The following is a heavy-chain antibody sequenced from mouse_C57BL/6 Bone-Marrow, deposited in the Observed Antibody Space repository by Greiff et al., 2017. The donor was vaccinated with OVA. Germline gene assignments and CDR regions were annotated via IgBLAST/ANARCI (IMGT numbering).Heavy chain of an antibody. D-gene: IGHD3-3*01. CDR2: ISYSGST. Sequence: VQLQQSGPGMVKPSQSLSLTCTVTGYSITSGYDWHWIRHFPGNKLEWMGYISYSGSTNYNPSLKSRISITHDASKNHFFLKLKSVTTEDTATYYCARGGPGFYAMDYWGQGTSVTVSS. V-gene: IGHV3-1*01. CDR1: GYSITSGYD. J-gene: IGHJ4*01. CDR3: ARGGPGFYAMDY.